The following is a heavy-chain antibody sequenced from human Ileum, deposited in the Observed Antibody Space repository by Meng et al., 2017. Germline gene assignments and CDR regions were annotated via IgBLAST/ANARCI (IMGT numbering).Heavy chain of an antibody. Sequence: QGQLQGPCPGLVKPLGTRSLTCAFLVTSISSYNWWTSVRQSPGKGLEWMGEIYHSGRTNDNPSLTSRVTMSVDKSKKQISLNLSSVTAADTAVYYCATSGDNSGFYLGYWGPGILVTVSS. D-gene: IGHD3-22*01. CDR3: ATSGDNSGFYLGY. CDR2: IYHSGRT. J-gene: IGHJ4*02. V-gene: IGHV4-4*02. CDR1: VTSISSYNW.